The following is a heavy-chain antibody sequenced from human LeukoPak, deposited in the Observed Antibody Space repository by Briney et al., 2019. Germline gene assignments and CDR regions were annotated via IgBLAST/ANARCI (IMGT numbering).Heavy chain of an antibody. CDR3: ARDTSVDSSSWYAGNYYFDY. V-gene: IGHV3-66*01. Sequence: PGGSLRLSCAASGFTVSSNYMSWVRQAPGKGLEWVSVIYSGGSTYYADSVKGRFTISRDNSKNTLYLQMNSLRAEDTAVYYCARDTSVDSSSWYAGNYYFDYWGQGTLVTVSS. CDR1: GFTVSSNY. J-gene: IGHJ4*02. D-gene: IGHD6-13*01. CDR2: IYSGGST.